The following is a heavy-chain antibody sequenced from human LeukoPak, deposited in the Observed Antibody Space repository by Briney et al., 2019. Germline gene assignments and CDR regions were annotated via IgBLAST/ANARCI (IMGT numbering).Heavy chain of an antibody. CDR3: ARRNFYGSGRHFDF. CDR2: IYTSGST. V-gene: IGHV4-61*02. CDR1: GGSISSSSYY. Sequence: SETLSLTCTVSGGSISSSSYYWSWIRQPAGRGLEWIGRIYTSGSTNYNPSLKSRVTMSVDTSKNQFSLKLSSVTAADTAVYYCARRNFYGSGRHFDFWGQGTLVTVSS. J-gene: IGHJ4*02. D-gene: IGHD3-10*01.